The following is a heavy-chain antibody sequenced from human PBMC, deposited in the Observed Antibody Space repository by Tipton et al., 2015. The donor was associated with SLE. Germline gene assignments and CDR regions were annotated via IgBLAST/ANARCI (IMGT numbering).Heavy chain of an antibody. Sequence: TLSLTCTVSGGSISSGSYYWSWIRQPAGKGLEWIGRIYTSGSTNYNPSLKSRVTISVDTSKNQFSLKLSSVTAADTAVYYCARDGSQWLAAYFHHWGQGTLVTVSS. CDR1: GGSISSGSYY. CDR2: IYTSGST. V-gene: IGHV4-61*02. J-gene: IGHJ1*01. D-gene: IGHD6-19*01. CDR3: ARDGSQWLAAYFHH.